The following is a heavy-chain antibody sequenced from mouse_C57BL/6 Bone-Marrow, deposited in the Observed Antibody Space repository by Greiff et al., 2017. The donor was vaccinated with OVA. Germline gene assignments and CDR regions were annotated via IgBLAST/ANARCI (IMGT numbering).Heavy chain of an antibody. D-gene: IGHD1-1*01. CDR2: IRNKANGYTT. Sequence: EVKLMESGGGLVQPGGSLSLSCAASGFTFTDYYMSWVRQPPGKALEWLGFIRNKANGYTTEYSASVKGRFTLSRDNSQSILYLQMNALRAEDSATYYCARYPLIYYYGSSFHYYAMDYWGQGTSVTVSS. V-gene: IGHV7-3*01. J-gene: IGHJ4*01. CDR1: GFTFTDYY. CDR3: ARYPLIYYYGSSFHYYAMDY.